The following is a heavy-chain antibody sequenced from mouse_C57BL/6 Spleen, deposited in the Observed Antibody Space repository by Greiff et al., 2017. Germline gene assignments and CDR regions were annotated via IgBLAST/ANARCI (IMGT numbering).Heavy chain of an antibody. CDR1: GYTFTSYW. V-gene: IGHV1-69*01. CDR3: ASYYYGSSYFFAY. D-gene: IGHD1-1*01. J-gene: IGHJ3*01. CDR2: IDPSDSYT. Sequence: QVQLQQPGAELVMPGASVKLSCKASGYTFTSYWMHWVKQRPGQGLEWIGEIDPSDSYTNYNQKFKGKSTLTVDKSSSTAYMQLSSLTSEDSAVYYCASYYYGSSYFFAYWGQGTLVTVSA.